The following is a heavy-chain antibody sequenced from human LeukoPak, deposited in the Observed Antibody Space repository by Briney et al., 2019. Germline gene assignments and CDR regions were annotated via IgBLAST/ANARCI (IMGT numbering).Heavy chain of an antibody. CDR1: GFTFSSYS. CDR2: ISSSSSYI. Sequence: PGGSLRLSCAASGFTFSSYSMNWVRQAPGKGLEWVSSISSSSSYIYYADSVKGRFTVSRDNSKNTLYLQMNSLRAEDTAVYYCAKVMLGHYYIDVWGKGTTVTISS. V-gene: IGHV3-21*04. J-gene: IGHJ6*03. CDR3: AKVMLGHYYIDV. D-gene: IGHD7-27*01.